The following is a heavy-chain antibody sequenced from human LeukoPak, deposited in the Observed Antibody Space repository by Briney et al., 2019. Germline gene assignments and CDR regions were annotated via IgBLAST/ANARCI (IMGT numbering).Heavy chain of an antibody. CDR2: ISYGGSNK. CDR3: AKDRYERKRENLIDY. Sequence: PGRSLRLSCAASGFTFSSYGMQWVRQAPGKGLEWVAVISYGGSNKYYADSVKGRFTISRDNSKNTLYLQMNSLRAEDTAVYYCAKDRYERKRENLIDYWGQGTLVTVSS. V-gene: IGHV3-30*18. CDR1: GFTFSSYG. J-gene: IGHJ4*02. D-gene: IGHD1-26*01.